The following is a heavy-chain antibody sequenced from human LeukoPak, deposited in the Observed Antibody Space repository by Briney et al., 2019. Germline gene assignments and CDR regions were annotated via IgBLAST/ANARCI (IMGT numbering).Heavy chain of an antibody. Sequence: SETLSLTCTVSGGSISSYYWSWIRQPPGKGLEWIGYIYYRGSTNYNPSLKSRVTISVDTSKIQFSLKLSSVTAADTAVYYCARDPRGGYYFDYWGQGTLVTVSS. CDR2: IYYRGST. J-gene: IGHJ4*02. CDR1: GGSISSYY. CDR3: ARDPRGGYYFDY. V-gene: IGHV4-59*01. D-gene: IGHD3-16*01.